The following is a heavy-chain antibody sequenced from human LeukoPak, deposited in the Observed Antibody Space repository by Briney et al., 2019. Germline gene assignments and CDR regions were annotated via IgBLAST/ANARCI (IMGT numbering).Heavy chain of an antibody. J-gene: IGHJ4*02. CDR2: ISFSGGRT. D-gene: IGHD6-13*01. CDR3: AKGVHSSSWYPDY. Sequence: GGSLRLSCAASGFSFSSYAMSWVRQAPGKGLEWVSIISFSGGRTYYADSVKGRYTISRDNSKNSLYLQMNSLRAEDTAVYYCAKGVHSSSWYPDYWGQGTLVTVSS. CDR1: GFSFSSYA. V-gene: IGHV3-23*01.